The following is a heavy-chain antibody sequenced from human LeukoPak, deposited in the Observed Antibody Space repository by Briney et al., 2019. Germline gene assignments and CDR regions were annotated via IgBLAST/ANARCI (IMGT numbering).Heavy chain of an antibody. J-gene: IGHJ4*02. V-gene: IGHV3-23*01. Sequence: GGSLRLSCAASGFTFSSYGMHWVRQAPGKGLEWVSAISGSGGSTYYADSVKGRFTISRDNSKNTLYLQMNSLRAEDTAVYYCAKVPSSTSYRTYYFDYWGQGTLVTVSS. D-gene: IGHD2-2*01. CDR3: AKVPSSTSYRTYYFDY. CDR2: ISGSGGST. CDR1: GFTFSSYG.